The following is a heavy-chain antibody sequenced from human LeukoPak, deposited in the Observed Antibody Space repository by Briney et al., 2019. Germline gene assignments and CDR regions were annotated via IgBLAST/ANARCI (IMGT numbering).Heavy chain of an antibody. Sequence: SETLSLTCAVYGESFSGYYWNWIRQPPGKGLEWIGEINHSGSTNYNPSLKSRVTISVDTSKNQFSLKLSSVTAADTAVYYCARPLKHYYDSSGYYSPFDYWGQGTLVTVSS. CDR2: INHSGST. CDR3: ARPLKHYYDSSGYYSPFDY. CDR1: GESFSGYY. V-gene: IGHV4-34*01. J-gene: IGHJ4*02. D-gene: IGHD3-22*01.